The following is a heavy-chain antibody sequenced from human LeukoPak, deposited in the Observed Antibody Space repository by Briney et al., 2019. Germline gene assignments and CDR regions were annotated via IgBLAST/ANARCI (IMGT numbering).Heavy chain of an antibody. CDR3: ATTEYYGSGSYYNSQRYYYMDV. D-gene: IGHD3-10*01. Sequence: PSETLSLTCAVYGGSFSGYYWSWIRQPPGKGLEWIGEINHSGSTNYNPSLKSRVTISVDTSKNQFSLKLSSVTAADTAVYYCATTEYYGSGSYYNSQRYYYMDVWGKGTTVTVSS. CDR1: GGSFSGYY. V-gene: IGHV4-34*01. CDR2: INHSGST. J-gene: IGHJ6*03.